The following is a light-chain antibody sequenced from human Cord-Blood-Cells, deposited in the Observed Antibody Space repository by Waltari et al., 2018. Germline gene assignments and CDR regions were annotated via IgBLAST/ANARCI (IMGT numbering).Light chain of an antibody. Sequence: DIVMTQSPLSLPVTPGEPASISCRSSQSLLHSNGYNYLDWYLQKPGQSPQLLIYLGSNRASGVPDRFSGSGSGTDFTLKNNRVEAEDVGVYYCMQALQTPWTFGQGTKVEIK. CDR3: MQALQTPWT. CDR2: LGS. V-gene: IGKV2-28*01. CDR1: QSLLHSNGYNY. J-gene: IGKJ1*01.